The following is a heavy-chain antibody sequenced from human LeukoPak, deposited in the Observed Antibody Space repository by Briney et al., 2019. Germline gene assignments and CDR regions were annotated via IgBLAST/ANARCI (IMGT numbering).Heavy chain of an antibody. CDR1: GFTFGDVA. CDR2: IRSRSNGGTS. J-gene: IGHJ4*02. CDR3: TYDSSGYNYYFDH. D-gene: IGHD3-22*01. V-gene: IGHV3-49*04. Sequence: GGSLRLSCTASGFTFGDVAMTWGRQAPGKGLECIGFIRSRSNGGTSEYAASVKGRVTFSRDDSQSIAYLQMNSLKTEDTAVYFCTYDSSGYNYYFDHWGQGTLVTVSS.